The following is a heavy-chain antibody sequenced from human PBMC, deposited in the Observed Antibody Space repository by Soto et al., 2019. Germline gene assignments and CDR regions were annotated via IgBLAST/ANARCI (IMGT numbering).Heavy chain of an antibody. CDR2: IYYSGST. CDR1: GGSISSGDYY. Sequence: SETLSLTCTVSGGSISSGDYYRSWIRQPPGKGLEWIGYIYYSGSTYYNPSLKSRVTISVDTSKNQFSLKLSSVTAADTAVYYCARDHYGSGSYYLDYWGQGTLVTVSS. J-gene: IGHJ4*02. V-gene: IGHV4-30-4*01. CDR3: ARDHYGSGSYYLDY. D-gene: IGHD3-10*01.